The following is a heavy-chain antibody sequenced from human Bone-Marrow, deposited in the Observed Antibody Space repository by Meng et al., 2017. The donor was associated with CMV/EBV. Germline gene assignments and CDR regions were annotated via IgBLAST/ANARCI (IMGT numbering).Heavy chain of an antibody. CDR2: IYPGDSDT. Sequence: FADYWIGWVRPMPGKGLEWMGAIYPGDSDTRYSPSFKGQVTVSADNSISTTYLQWSSLRASDTAMYFCARQFPFCSGGTCLSNWFDPWGQGTLVTVSS. V-gene: IGHV5-51*01. J-gene: IGHJ5*02. CDR3: ARQFPFCSGGTCLSNWFDP. D-gene: IGHD2-15*01. CDR1: FADYW.